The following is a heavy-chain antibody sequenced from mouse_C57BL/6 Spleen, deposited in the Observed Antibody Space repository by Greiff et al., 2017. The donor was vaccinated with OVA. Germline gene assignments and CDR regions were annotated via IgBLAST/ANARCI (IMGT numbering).Heavy chain of an antibody. CDR1: GYAFSSSW. Sequence: QVQLQQSGPELVKPGASVKISCKASGYAFSSSWMNWVKQRPGKGLEWIGRIYPGDGDTNYNGKFKGKATLTADKSSSTAYMQLNSLTSEDSAVYVGARGVTTGGNSMDYWGQGTSVTVSS. D-gene: IGHD2-2*01. V-gene: IGHV1-82*01. CDR2: IYPGDGDT. CDR3: ARGVTTGGNSMDY. J-gene: IGHJ4*01.